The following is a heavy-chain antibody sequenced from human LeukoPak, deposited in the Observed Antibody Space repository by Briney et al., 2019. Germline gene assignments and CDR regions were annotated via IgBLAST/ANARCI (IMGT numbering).Heavy chain of an antibody. CDR3: ARGFGEQDTIFGVPLLFDY. V-gene: IGHV4-30-2*01. D-gene: IGHD3-3*01. Sequence: SETLSLTCTVSGDSISSGGYFWNWIRQPPGKGLEWIGYIHHSGTTFYNRSLKSRITMSVDRSKTHFSLKLTSLTAADTAVYYCARGFGEQDTIFGVPLLFDYWGQGTLVTVSS. CDR1: GDSISSGGYF. CDR2: IHHSGTT. J-gene: IGHJ4*02.